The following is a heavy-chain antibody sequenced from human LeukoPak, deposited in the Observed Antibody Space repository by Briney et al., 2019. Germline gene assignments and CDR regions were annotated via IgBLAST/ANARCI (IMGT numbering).Heavy chain of an antibody. CDR1: GFTFSSYS. J-gene: IGHJ4*02. CDR2: ISSSSSYI. D-gene: IGHD4-17*01. CDR3: ARETDYGDYSFDY. V-gene: IGHV3-21*01. Sequence: GGSLRLSCAASGFTFSSYSMNWVRQAPGKGLEWVSSISSSSSYIYSADSVKGRFTISRDNAKNSLYLQMNSLRAEDTAVYYCARETDYGDYSFDYWGQGTLVTVSS.